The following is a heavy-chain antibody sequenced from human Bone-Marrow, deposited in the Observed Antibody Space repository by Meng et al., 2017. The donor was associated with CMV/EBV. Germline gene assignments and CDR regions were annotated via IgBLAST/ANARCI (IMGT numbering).Heavy chain of an antibody. J-gene: IGHJ4*02. CDR2: INWNGGST. V-gene: IGHV3-20*04. CDR3: ATRTLGTAFDY. D-gene: IGHD1-14*01. CDR1: GFTFSNAW. Sequence: GESLKISCAASGFTFSNAWMSWVRQAPGKGLEWVSGINWNGGSTGYADSVKGRFTISRDNAKNSLYLQMNSLRAEDTALYYCATRTLGTAFDYWGQGTLVTVSS.